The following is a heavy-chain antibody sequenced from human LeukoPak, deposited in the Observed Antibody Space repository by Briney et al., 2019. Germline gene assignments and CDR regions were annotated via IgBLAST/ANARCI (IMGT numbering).Heavy chain of an antibody. Sequence: SVRVSCKASGGTFSSYAISWVRQAPGQGLEWMGGIIPIFGTANYAQKFQGRVTITTDESTSTAYMELSSLRSEDTAVYYCASSPVVVASSGYYYYYMDVWGKGTTVTVSS. CDR2: IIPIFGTA. V-gene: IGHV1-69*05. D-gene: IGHD3-22*01. CDR3: ASSPVVVASSGYYYYYMDV. J-gene: IGHJ6*03. CDR1: GGTFSSYA.